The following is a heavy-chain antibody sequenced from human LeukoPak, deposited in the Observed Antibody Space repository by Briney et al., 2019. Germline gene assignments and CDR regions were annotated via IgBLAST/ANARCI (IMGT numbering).Heavy chain of an antibody. CDR3: ARGVTARDSYDI. CDR1: GFTFTDFG. V-gene: IGHV1-18*01. Sequence: ASVKVSCKASGFTFTDFGVSWVRRAPGQGLERMGWISTYDVDTKYAQKFQGRVTMTTDTSTSTAYMDLRSLRSDDTAVYYCARGVTARDSYDIWGQGTMLIVSS. J-gene: IGHJ3*02. CDR2: ISTYDVDT. D-gene: IGHD2-21*02.